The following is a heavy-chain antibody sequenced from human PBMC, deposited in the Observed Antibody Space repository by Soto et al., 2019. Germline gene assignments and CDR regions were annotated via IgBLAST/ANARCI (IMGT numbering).Heavy chain of an antibody. Sequence: SETLSLTCAVYGGSFSGYYWSWIRQPPGKGLEWIGEINHSGSTNYNPSLKSRVTISVDTSKNQFSLKLSSVTAADTAVYYCARGEGSGYYYYYGMDVGGQGTTVPVSS. CDR2: INHSGST. CDR1: GGSFSGYY. J-gene: IGHJ6*02. V-gene: IGHV4-34*01. D-gene: IGHD6-25*01. CDR3: ARGEGSGYYYYYGMDV.